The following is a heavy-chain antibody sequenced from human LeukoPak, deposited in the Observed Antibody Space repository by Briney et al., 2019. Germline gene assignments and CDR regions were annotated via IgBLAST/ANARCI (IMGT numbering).Heavy chain of an antibody. CDR1: GYTFTSYD. CDR2: MNPNSGNT. CDR3: ARGNFGLRWFDP. Sequence: ASVKVSCKASGYTFTSYDINWVRQATGQGLEWMGWMNPNSGNTGYAQKFQGRVTMTRNTSISTAYMELSSLRSEDTAVYYCARGNFGLRWFDPWGQGTLVTASS. D-gene: IGHD3-10*01. J-gene: IGHJ5*02. V-gene: IGHV1-8*01.